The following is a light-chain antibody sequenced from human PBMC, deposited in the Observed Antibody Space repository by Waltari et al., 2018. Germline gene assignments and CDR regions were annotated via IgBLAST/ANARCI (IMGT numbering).Light chain of an antibody. V-gene: IGKV1-33*01. CDR2: DAS. Sequence: DIKMTKSPSSLSASVGDRVTITCQASQDISNYLNWYQQKPGKAPKLLIYDASTLEEGVPSRFSGSGSGTDFTFSISSLQPEDIASYYCQQYDNLSLTFGGGTKVEI. J-gene: IGKJ4*01. CDR3: QQYDNLSLT. CDR1: QDISNY.